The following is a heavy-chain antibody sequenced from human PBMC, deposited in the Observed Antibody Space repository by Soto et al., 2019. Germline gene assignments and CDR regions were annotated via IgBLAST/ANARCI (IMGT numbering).Heavy chain of an antibody. CDR2: ISGSGGST. CDR3: AKGHTIFGTAYYMDV. CDR1: GFTFSSYA. Sequence: GGSLRLSCAASGFTFSSYAMSWVRQAPGKGLEWVSAISGSGGSTYYADSVKGRFTISRDNSKNTLYLQMNSLRAEDTAVYYCAKGHTIFGTAYYMDVWGKGTTVTVSS. J-gene: IGHJ6*03. D-gene: IGHD3-3*01. V-gene: IGHV3-23*01.